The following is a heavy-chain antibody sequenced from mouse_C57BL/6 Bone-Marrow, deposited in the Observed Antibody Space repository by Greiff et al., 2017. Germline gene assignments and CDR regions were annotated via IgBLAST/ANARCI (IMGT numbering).Heavy chain of an antibody. D-gene: IGHD1-1*01. CDR3: AKKGGSSWYFDV. J-gene: IGHJ1*03. CDR1: GFSLTSYG. V-gene: IGHV2-4*01. CDR2: IWSGGST. Sequence: VMLVESGPGLVQPSQSLSITCTVSGFSLTSYGVHWVCQPPGKGLEWLGVIWSGGSTDYNAAFISRLSISKDNSKSQVFFKMNSLQADDTAIYYCAKKGGSSWYFDVWGTGTTVTVSS.